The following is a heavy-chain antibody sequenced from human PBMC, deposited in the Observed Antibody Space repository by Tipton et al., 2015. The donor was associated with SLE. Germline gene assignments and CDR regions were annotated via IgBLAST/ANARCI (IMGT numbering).Heavy chain of an antibody. Sequence: GLVKPSQTLSLTCAISGDSVSSNSAAWNWIRQSPSRGLEWLGRTYYRSKGYNDYAVSVKSRITINPDTSKNQFSLQLNSVTPEDTAGYYCARGGMDCSSTSCSDAFDIGGQGTMVTVSS. V-gene: IGHV6-1*01. D-gene: IGHD2-2*01. CDR1: GDSVSSNSAA. J-gene: IGHJ3*02. CDR3: ARGGMDCSSTSCSDAFDI. CDR2: TYYRSKGYN.